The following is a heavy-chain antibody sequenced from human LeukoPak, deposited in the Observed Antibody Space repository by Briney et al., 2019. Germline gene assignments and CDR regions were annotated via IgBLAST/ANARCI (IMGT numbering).Heavy chain of an antibody. D-gene: IGHD5-24*01. CDR1: GGSISSGSYY. J-gene: IGHJ3*02. V-gene: IGHV4-61*02. Sequence: SETLSLTCTVSGGSISSGSYYWNWIRQPAGKGLEWIGRIYTSGSTNYNPSLKSRVTISVDTSKNQFSLKLSSVTAADTAVYYCARHWQRSAFDIWGQGTMVTVSS. CDR2: IYTSGST. CDR3: ARHWQRSAFDI.